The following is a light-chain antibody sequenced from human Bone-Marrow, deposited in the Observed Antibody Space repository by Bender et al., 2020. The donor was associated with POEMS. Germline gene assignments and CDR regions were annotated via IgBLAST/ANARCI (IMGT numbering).Light chain of an antibody. J-gene: IGLJ1*01. V-gene: IGLV2-8*01. CDR1: SSDVGAYDY. Sequence: QSVVTQPPSLSEAPRQRVTISCTGTSSDVGAYDYVSWYQQHPGKAPKLIVYNVDKWPSGVPDRFSGSKSGNAASLTVSGLQAEDEADYYCSSYAGSIHFVFGPGTKVTVL. CDR3: SSYAGSIHFV. CDR2: NVD.